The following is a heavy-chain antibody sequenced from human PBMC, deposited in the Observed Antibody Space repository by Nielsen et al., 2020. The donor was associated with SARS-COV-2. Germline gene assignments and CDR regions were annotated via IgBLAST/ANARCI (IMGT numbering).Heavy chain of an antibody. V-gene: IGHV3-23*01. J-gene: IGHJ4*02. Sequence: GGSLRLSCAASGFTFSTYWMHWVRQAPGKGLVWVSAISGSGGSTYYADSVKGRFTISRDNSKNTLYLQMNSLRAEDTAVYYCAKEQIVVVPAATDYWGQGTLVTVSS. CDR2: ISGSGGST. D-gene: IGHD2-2*01. CDR3: AKEQIVVVPAATDY. CDR1: GFTFSTYW.